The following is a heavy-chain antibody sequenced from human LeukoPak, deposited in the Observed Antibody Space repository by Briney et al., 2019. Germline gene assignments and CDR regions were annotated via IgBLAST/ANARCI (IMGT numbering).Heavy chain of an antibody. CDR1: RFTFSSYS. CDR3: ARYNSEWSCDY. CDR2: ISSGSTTI. V-gene: IGHV3-48*01. D-gene: IGHD6-19*01. J-gene: IGHJ4*02. Sequence: TGGSLRLSCAASRFTFSSYSLNWVRQAPGRGLEWLSYISSGSTTIYYADSVKGRFTISRDNAKNSLYLQMNSLRAEDTAVYYCARYNSEWSCDYWGQGTLATVSS.